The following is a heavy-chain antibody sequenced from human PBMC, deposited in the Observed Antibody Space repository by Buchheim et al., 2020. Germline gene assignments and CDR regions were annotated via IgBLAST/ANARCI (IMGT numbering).Heavy chain of an antibody. CDR2: INPSGGGT. CDR1: GYTFTNYY. J-gene: IGHJ4*02. CDR3: ARYGSGSYDY. Sequence: QVQLVQSGAEVKKPGASVKVSCKASGYTFTNYYLHWVRQAPGQGLEWVGIINPSGGGTHSAQEVQGRITMTRDTSTGTVYMELSSLRSEDTAVYYCARYGSGSYDYWGQGTL. D-gene: IGHD3-10*01. V-gene: IGHV1-46*01.